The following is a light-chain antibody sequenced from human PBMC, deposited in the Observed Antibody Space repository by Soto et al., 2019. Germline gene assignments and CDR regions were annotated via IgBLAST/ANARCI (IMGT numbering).Light chain of an antibody. CDR1: HDITNY. V-gene: IGKV1-33*01. CDR2: GAS. Sequence: VHMTQSPSSLSASVGNSVTIACQASHDITNYLNWYQQKAGKGPRLLIYGASNLETGVPSRFSGSAFGTDSSFTISSLKPEDFATYYCQQYDSLPTFGGGTKVDIK. J-gene: IGKJ4*01. CDR3: QQYDSLPT.